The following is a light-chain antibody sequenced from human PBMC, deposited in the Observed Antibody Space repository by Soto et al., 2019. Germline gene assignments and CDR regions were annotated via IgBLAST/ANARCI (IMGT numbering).Light chain of an antibody. J-gene: IGKJ3*01. CDR3: KQYYSYPFT. CDR2: GAS. Sequence: AIRMTQSPSSLSASTGDRVTITCRASQGISSYLAWYQQKPGKAPNLLIYGASTLQSGVPSRFSGSGSGTDFALTISCLQSEDFATYYCKQYYSYPFTFGPGTKVDIK. V-gene: IGKV1-8*01. CDR1: QGISSY.